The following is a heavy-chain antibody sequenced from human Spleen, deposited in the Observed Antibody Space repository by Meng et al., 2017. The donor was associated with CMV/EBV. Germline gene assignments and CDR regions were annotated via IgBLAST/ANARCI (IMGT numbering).Heavy chain of an antibody. CDR1: GGPISSSSYY. V-gene: IGHV4-39*07. CDR3: ARRGYSYGL. J-gene: IGHJ4*02. CDR2: IYYSGST. Sequence: SETLSLTCTVSGGPISSSSYYWGWIRQPPGKGLEWIGNIYYSGSTYYNPSLKSRVTISVDTSKNQFSLKLSSVTAADTAVYYCARRGYSYGLWGQGTLVTVSS. D-gene: IGHD5-18*01.